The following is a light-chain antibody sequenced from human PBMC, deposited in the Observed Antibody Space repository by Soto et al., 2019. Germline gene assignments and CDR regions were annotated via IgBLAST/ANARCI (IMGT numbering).Light chain of an antibody. J-gene: IGKJ1*01. V-gene: IGKV4-1*01. CDR3: QQYYSTPWT. CDR1: GILLHSNGYNY. CDR2: WAS. Sequence: DIVMTQCPLSLPVTPGEPASISWSSIGILLHSNGYNYLAWYQQKPGQPPKLLIYWASTRESGVPDRFSGSGSGTDFTLTISSLQAEDVAVYYCQQYYSTPWTFGQGTKVDIK.